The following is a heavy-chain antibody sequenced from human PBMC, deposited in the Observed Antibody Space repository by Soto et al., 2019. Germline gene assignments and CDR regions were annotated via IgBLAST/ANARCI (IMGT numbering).Heavy chain of an antibody. CDR2: VRDTGST. D-gene: IGHD3-3*01. Sequence: SGTLSLTCTVSGGSMNIYYWTWIRQPPGKGLEWIGYVRDTGSTSYNPSLKSRVSISPDTSKNQFSLKLSSVTAADTAVYYCARDGGFYYGMDVWGQGTTVTVS. J-gene: IGHJ6*02. CDR3: ARDGGFYYGMDV. CDR1: GGSMNIYY. V-gene: IGHV4-59*01.